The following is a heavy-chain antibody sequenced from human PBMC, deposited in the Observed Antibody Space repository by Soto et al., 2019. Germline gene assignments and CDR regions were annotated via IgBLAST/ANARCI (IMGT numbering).Heavy chain of an antibody. CDR1: GFTFSSYG. J-gene: IGHJ5*02. V-gene: IGHV3-33*01. CDR3: ARDHDSGYDWGYNWFDP. CDR2: IWYDGSNK. D-gene: IGHD5-12*01. Sequence: GSLRLSCAASGFTFSSYGMHWVRQAPGKGLEWVAVIWYDGSNKYYADSVKGRFTISRDNSKNTLYLQMNSLRAEDTAVYYCARDHDSGYDWGYNWFDPWGQGTLVTVSS.